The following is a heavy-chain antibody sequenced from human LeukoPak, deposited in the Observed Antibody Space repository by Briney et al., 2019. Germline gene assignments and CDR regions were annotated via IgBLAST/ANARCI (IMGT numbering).Heavy chain of an antibody. J-gene: IGHJ4*02. CDR1: GFTFSSYI. CDR2: TSSSSSYI. V-gene: IGHV3-21*01. CDR3: ARRGIGGYDFDY. D-gene: IGHD5-12*01. Sequence: GGSLRLSCAASGFTFSSYIMNWVRQAPGKGLEWVSPTSSSSSYIYYADSVKGRFTISRDNAKNSLYLQMNSLRAEDTAVYYCARRGIGGYDFDYWGQGTLVTVSS.